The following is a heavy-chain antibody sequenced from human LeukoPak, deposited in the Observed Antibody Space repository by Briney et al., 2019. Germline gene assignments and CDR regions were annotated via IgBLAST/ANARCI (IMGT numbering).Heavy chain of an antibody. Sequence: GRSLRLSCAASGFTFSSYGMHWVRQAPGKGLEWVAVISYDGSNKYYADSVKGRFTISRDNSKNTLYLQMNSLRAEDTAVYYCANYGSDFPEGYWGQGTLVTVSP. D-gene: IGHD3-10*01. CDR3: ANYGSDFPEGY. CDR1: GFTFSSYG. CDR2: ISYDGSNK. V-gene: IGHV3-30*18. J-gene: IGHJ4*02.